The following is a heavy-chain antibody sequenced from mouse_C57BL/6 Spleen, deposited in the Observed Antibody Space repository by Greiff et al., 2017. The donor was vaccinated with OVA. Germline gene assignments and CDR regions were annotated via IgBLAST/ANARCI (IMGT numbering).Heavy chain of an antibody. D-gene: IGHD1-1*01. CDR2: IYPGDGDT. V-gene: IGHV1-82*01. Sequence: QVQLQQSGPELVKPGASVKISCKASGYAFSSSWMNWVKQRPGKGLEWIGRIYPGDGDTNYNGKFKGKATLTADKSSSTAYMQLSSLTSEDSAVYFCARSGIYYNFDYWGQGTTLTVSS. J-gene: IGHJ2*01. CDR3: ARSGIYYNFDY. CDR1: GYAFSSSW.